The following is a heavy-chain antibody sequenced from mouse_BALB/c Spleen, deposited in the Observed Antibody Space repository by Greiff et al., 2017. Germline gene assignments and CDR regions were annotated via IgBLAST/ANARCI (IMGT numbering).Heavy chain of an antibody. CDR3: ARRGDRYFDY. CDR2: INPDSSTI. V-gene: IGHV4-1*02. Sequence: EVQLQQSGGGLVQPGGSLKLSCAASGFDFSRYWMSWVRQAPGKGLEWIGEINPDSSTINYTPSLKDKFIISRDNAKNTLYLQMSKVRSEDTALYYCARRGDRYFDYWGQGTTLTVSS. CDR1: GFDFSRYW. J-gene: IGHJ2*01. D-gene: IGHD3-3*01.